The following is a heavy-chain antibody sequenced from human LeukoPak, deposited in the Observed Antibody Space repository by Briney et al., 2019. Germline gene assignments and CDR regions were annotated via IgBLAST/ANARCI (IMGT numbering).Heavy chain of an antibody. CDR1: GGSISSYY. CDR3: ARHGGTLDYFDS. Sequence: SETLSLTCTVSGGSISSYYWSWIRQPPGKGLEWIGYIYHGGTTTYNPSFKRRVTISVDSSKNHFSLTLTSLTAADTALYYCARHGGTLDYFDSWGPGSLVTVSS. D-gene: IGHD1-26*01. J-gene: IGHJ4*02. V-gene: IGHV4-59*08. CDR2: IYHGGTT.